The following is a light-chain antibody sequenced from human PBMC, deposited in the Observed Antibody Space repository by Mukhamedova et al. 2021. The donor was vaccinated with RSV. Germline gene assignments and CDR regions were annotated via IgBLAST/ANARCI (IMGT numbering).Light chain of an antibody. Sequence: WYQRRVHGKAPKRLIYAAATLRGGVPSRFSGSGSGTDFTLTITSLQPEDFATYYCLQHRNYLYTFGQGTKLEIK. V-gene: IGKV1-17*01. J-gene: IGKJ2*01. CDR3: LQHRNYLYT. CDR2: AAA.